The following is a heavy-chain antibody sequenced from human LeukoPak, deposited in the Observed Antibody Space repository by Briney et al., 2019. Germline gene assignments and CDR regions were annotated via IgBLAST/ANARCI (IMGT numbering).Heavy chain of an antibody. D-gene: IGHD3-22*01. CDR2: ISGSGGST. Sequence: GGSLRLSCAASGFTFSDYAMNWVRQAPGKGLEWVSTISGSGGSTYYAGSVKGRFTISRDNSKNTLYLQMNSLRAEDTAVYYCAKDSSGYYSYFDYWGQGTLVTVSS. CDR3: AKDSSGYYSYFDY. CDR1: GFTFSDYA. V-gene: IGHV3-23*01. J-gene: IGHJ4*02.